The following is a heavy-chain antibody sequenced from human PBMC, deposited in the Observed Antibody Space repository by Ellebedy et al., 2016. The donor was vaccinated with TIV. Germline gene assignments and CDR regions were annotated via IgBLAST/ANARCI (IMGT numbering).Heavy chain of an antibody. Sequence: GESLKISXTASGFTFGDYAMSWFRQAPGKGLEWVGFIRSKAYGGTTEYAASVKGRFTISRDDSKSIAYLQMNSLKTEDTAVYYCTRARIAAEMGDWFDPWGQGTLVTVSS. CDR1: GFTFGDYA. CDR3: TRARIAAEMGDWFDP. D-gene: IGHD6-13*01. V-gene: IGHV3-49*03. CDR2: IRSKAYGGTT. J-gene: IGHJ5*02.